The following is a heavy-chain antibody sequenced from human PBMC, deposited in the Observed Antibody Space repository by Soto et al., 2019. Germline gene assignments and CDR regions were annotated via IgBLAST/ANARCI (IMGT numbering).Heavy chain of an antibody. D-gene: IGHD6-6*01. CDR3: VGGSASGVDH. Sequence: ASVKVSCKSSTYTYNTHYIHWVRQAPGQGLEWVGVINPSVGSTNYAQKFQGRVTVTRDTSTTTFYMEVTSLTSEDTAVYYCVGGSASGVDHWGQGTLVTVS. CDR1: TYTYNTHY. J-gene: IGHJ4*02. CDR2: INPSVGST. V-gene: IGHV1-46*02.